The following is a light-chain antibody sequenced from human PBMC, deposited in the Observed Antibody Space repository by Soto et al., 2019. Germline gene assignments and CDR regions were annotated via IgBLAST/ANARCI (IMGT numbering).Light chain of an antibody. CDR2: GAS. CDR3: QQYGSSPNG. J-gene: IGKJ5*01. V-gene: IGKV3-20*01. Sequence: EIVLTQSPGTLSLSPGERATLSCRASQSVSSSYLAWYQQKPGQAPRLLIYGASSRATGIPDRFSGSGSGTDFTLTISRLEPEDFAVYYCQQYGSSPNGFGQGTRLEIK. CDR1: QSVSSSY.